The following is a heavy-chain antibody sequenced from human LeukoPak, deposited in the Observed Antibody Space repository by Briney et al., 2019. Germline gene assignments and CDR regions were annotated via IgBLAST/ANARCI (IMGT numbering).Heavy chain of an antibody. CDR1: GFTFDDYA. Sequence: PGRSLRLSCAASGFTFDDYAMHWVRQAPGKGLEWVSGISWNSGSIGYADSVKGRFTISRDNAKNSLYLQMNSLRAEDTALYYCAKETAYDFLSEFGYWGQGTLVTVSS. D-gene: IGHD3-3*01. J-gene: IGHJ4*02. CDR2: ISWNSGSI. V-gene: IGHV3-9*01. CDR3: AKETAYDFLSEFGY.